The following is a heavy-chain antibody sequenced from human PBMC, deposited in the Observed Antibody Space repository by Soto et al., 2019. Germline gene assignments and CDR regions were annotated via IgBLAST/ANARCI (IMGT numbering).Heavy chain of an antibody. V-gene: IGHV1-18*01. CDR1: AYTFTSYG. CDR3: ARGGPNHRLP. Sequence: QVQLVQSGAEVKKPGASVKVSCKASAYTFTSYGFSWVRQAPGQGLEWMGWITAYNGNTKYAQKLQGRVTMTTDTPTSTAYRERRSLRFAERAVSDWARGGPNHRLPWGQGPLVPFSS. J-gene: IGHJ5*02. D-gene: IGHD3-16*02. CDR2: ITAYNGNT.